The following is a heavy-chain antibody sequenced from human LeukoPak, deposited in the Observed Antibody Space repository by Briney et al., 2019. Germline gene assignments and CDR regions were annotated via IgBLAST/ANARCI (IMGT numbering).Heavy chain of an antibody. CDR2: ISGSTGYT. CDR3: ARTNSGYDSFDY. V-gene: IGHV3-11*03. D-gene: IGHD5-12*01. CDR1: GFTFSDYY. J-gene: IGHJ4*02. Sequence: SGGSLRLSCAASGFTFSDYYMSCIRQAPGKGLEWVSYISGSTGYTNYAGSVKGRFTISRDNAKNSLFLHMNSLRAEDTAVYYCARTNSGYDSFDYWGQGTLVTVSS.